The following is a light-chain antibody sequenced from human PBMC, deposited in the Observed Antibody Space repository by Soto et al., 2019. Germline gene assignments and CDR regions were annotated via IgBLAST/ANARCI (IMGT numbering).Light chain of an antibody. Sequence: QSVLTQPPSVSGTPGQRVTISCSGSSSNIGSNNVNWYQQLPGTAPKLLMFSNNQRPSGVPDRFSGSRSGTSASLAISGLQSEDEADYYCAAWDDSLNGAVFGGGTKVTVL. J-gene: IGLJ2*01. CDR2: SNN. CDR1: SSNIGSNN. CDR3: AAWDDSLNGAV. V-gene: IGLV1-44*01.